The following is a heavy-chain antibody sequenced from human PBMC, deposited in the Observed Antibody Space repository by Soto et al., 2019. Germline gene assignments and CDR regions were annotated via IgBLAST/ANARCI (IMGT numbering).Heavy chain of an antibody. Sequence: EVQLVESGGGLVQPGGSLRLSCAASGLIFSDYHMDWVRQAPGKGLEWVGCIRRKANSYTTEYAVSVKGRFTISRDDSKNSLYLQMNSLKSEDTAVYYCAMLGGWSGGSSGMDVWAQGTTVTVSS. CDR1: GLIFSDYH. V-gene: IGHV3-72*01. J-gene: IGHJ6*02. CDR3: AMLGGWSGGSSGMDV. CDR2: IRRKANSYTT. D-gene: IGHD2-15*01.